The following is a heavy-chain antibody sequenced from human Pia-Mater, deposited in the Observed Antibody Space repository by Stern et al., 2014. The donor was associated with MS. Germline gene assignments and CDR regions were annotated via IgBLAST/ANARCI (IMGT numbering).Heavy chain of an antibody. CDR2: VSYDGSNK. J-gene: IGHJ5*02. CDR3: AKDRQYLTYFFDH. Sequence: QVQLVQSGGGVVQPGRPLRLSCVASGFTLGSCAMPWVRQAPGKGLEWVAGVSYDGSNKYYADSAKGRFTIPRDNSQKNLYMPMSSLRPEDTAVYYCAKDRQYLTYFFDHWGQGSLVTVSS. V-gene: IGHV3-30*04. CDR1: GFTLGSCA. D-gene: IGHD2/OR15-2a*01.